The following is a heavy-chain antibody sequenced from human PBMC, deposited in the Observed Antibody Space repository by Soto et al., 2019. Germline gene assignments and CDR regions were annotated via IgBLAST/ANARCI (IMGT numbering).Heavy chain of an antibody. D-gene: IGHD3-10*01. V-gene: IGHV3-33*01. CDR1: GITFSNYG. J-gene: IGHJ4*02. Sequence: QVQLVESGGGVVQPGRSLRLSCAASGITFSNYGMHWVRQAPGKGLEWVAVIWYDGTTKFYADSVQGRFTISRDNSKSTLYLQMNSLRADDTAVYYCATVDNYYGSGLWGQGTLVTVSS. CDR2: IWYDGTTK. CDR3: ATVDNYYGSGL.